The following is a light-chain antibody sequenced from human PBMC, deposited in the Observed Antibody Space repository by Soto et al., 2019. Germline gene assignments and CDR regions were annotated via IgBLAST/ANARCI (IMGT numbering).Light chain of an antibody. Sequence: EILMTQSPATLSVSPGETATLSCRASQSVSTKLAWYQQKPGQAPRLLINDASTRATGVPARFSGWGSGTEFTLTISSLEPEDFAVYYCQQYGSSGTFGQGTKVDIK. V-gene: IGKV3-15*01. CDR1: QSVSTK. CDR2: DAS. J-gene: IGKJ1*01. CDR3: QQYGSSGT.